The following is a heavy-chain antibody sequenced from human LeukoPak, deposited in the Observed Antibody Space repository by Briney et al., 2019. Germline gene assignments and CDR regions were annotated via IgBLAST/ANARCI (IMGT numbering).Heavy chain of an antibody. V-gene: IGHV3-7*05. J-gene: IGHJ4*02. CDR2: IKQSGNEK. D-gene: IGHD6-19*01. CDR3: ARDAIAVAGTPLDS. CDR1: GFTFSTYW. Sequence: GGSLRLSCAASGFTFSTYWMTWVRQVPGKGLEWVANIKQSGNEKYYLDSVKGRFTISRDNTKSSLFLQMDSLRAEDTAVYYCARDAIAVAGTPLDSWGQGTLVTVSS.